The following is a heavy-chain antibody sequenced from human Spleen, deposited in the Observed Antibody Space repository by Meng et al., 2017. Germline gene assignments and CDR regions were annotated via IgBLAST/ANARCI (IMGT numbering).Heavy chain of an antibody. D-gene: IGHD6-6*01. CDR1: GYPFTGYY. V-gene: IGHV1-2*06. CDR3: ARQYSSSLRIFDY. CDR2: INPNSGGT. J-gene: IGHJ4*02. Sequence: VQLVWFGGEWKKPGASGKVSCKASGYPFTGYYMHWVRQAPGQGLEWMGRINPNSGGTNYAQKFQGRVTMTRDTSISTAYMELSRLRSDDTAVYYCARQYSSSLRIFDYWGQGTLVTVFS.